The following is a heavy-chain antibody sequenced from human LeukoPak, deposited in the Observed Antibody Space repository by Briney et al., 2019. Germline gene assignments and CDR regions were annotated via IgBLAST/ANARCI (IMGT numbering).Heavy chain of an antibody. CDR2: ITTSSSYI. D-gene: IGHD6-13*01. CDR3: ARDLMGIAYRGAFYY. Sequence: SGGSLRLSCAASGFTFSTYNMNWVRQAPGKGLEWVSSITTSSSYIYYADSVKGRFTISRDNAKNSLYLQMNSLRAEDTAVYYCARDLMGIAYRGAFYYWGQGTLVTVSS. CDR1: GFTFSTYN. J-gene: IGHJ4*02. V-gene: IGHV3-21*04.